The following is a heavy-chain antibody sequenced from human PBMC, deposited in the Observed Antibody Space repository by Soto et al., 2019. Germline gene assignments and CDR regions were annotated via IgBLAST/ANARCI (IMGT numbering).Heavy chain of an antibody. J-gene: IGHJ6*02. CDR2: IRRKANSYTT. V-gene: IGHV3-72*01. CDR1: GLIFSDYH. D-gene: IGHD6-19*01. CDR3: AMLGGWSGGSNDMDV. Sequence: EVQLVESGGGLVQPGGSLRLSCAASGLIFSDYHMDWVRQAPGKGLEWVGRIRRKANSYTTEYAASVKGRFTISRDDSKNSMYLQMNRLKSEATAVYYCAMLGGWSGGSNDMDVWGQGTTVTVSS.